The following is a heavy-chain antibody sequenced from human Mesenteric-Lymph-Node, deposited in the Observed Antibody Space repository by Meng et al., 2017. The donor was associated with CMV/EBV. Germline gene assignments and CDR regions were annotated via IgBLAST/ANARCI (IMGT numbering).Heavy chain of an antibody. J-gene: IGHJ4*02. CDR2: ISVGGDSV. Sequence: GGSLRLSCAASGFRFNVYRMHWVRQAPGKGLEWLSYISVGGDSVYYADSVKGRFTIFRDNAKNSLYLQMNSLRAEDTAVYYCASGLDPPFDYWGQGTLVTVSS. V-gene: IGHV3-48*04. CDR3: ASGLDPPFDY. CDR1: GFRFNVYR.